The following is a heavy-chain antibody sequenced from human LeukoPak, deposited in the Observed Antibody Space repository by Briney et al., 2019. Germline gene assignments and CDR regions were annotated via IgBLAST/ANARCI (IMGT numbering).Heavy chain of an antibody. Sequence: PGGSLRLSCAASGFTFDDYAMHWVRQAPGKGLEWVSGISWNSGSIGYADSVKGRFTISRDNSKNTVYLQMDSLRVEDTAVYYCARELVGLTGECWGQGTPVTVSS. V-gene: IGHV3-9*01. J-gene: IGHJ4*02. CDR1: GFTFDDYA. CDR2: ISWNSGSI. D-gene: IGHD3-16*01. CDR3: ARELVGLTGEC.